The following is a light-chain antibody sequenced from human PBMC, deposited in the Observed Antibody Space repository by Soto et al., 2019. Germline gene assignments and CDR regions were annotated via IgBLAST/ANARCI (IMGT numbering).Light chain of an antibody. Sequence: DIQMTQSPSILSASVGDTVNITCRASQRVSTWLAWYQQKPGKAPKVMIYKASTLQIGVPSRSSASGSGTEFNLTISSLQPHDFATYYCQQYNSYVYSFGRGTKLES. CDR2: KAS. V-gene: IGKV1-5*03. CDR1: QRVSTW. CDR3: QQYNSYVYS. J-gene: IGKJ2*03.